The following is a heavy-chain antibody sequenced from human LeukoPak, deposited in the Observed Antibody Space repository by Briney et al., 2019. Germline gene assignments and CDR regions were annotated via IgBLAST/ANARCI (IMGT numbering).Heavy chain of an antibody. D-gene: IGHD6-19*01. Sequence: PGGSLRLSCAASGFTFSSYEMNWVRQAPGKGLEWVSSISSSSSYIYYADSVKGRFTISRDNAKNTLYLQMNSLRAEDTAVYYCASSGVAVAGMGAFDIWGQGTMVTVSS. J-gene: IGHJ3*02. V-gene: IGHV3-21*01. CDR1: GFTFSSYE. CDR2: ISSSSSYI. CDR3: ASSGVAVAGMGAFDI.